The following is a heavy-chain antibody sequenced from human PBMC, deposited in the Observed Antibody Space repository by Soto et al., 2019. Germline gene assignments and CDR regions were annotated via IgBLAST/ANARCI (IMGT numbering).Heavy chain of an antibody. Sequence: AGGSLRLSCAASGFSFSDYYMSWIRQPPGKGLEWVSYISKSGSIIHYADSVEGRFTISRDNAKNSLYLQMNSLRAEDTALYYCARDLSPYSDYYDESSSETWFDPWGQGTLVTVSS. CDR2: ISKSGSII. CDR3: ARDLSPYSDYYDESSSETWFDP. D-gene: IGHD3-22*01. J-gene: IGHJ5*02. V-gene: IGHV3-11*01. CDR1: GFSFSDYY.